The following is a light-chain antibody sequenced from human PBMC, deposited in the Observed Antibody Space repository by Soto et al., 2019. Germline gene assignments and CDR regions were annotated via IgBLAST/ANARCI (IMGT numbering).Light chain of an antibody. J-gene: IGKJ5*01. CDR1: QTISSW. CDR2: AAS. Sequence: DIQMTQSPSSVSASVGDRVTITCRATQTISSWLAWYQQKPGTAPKLLIYAASTLQSGVPSRFSGSGSGTDFSLTISSVQPDDFATYYCQHANNFPITFGQGTRLE. V-gene: IGKV1-12*01. CDR3: QHANNFPIT.